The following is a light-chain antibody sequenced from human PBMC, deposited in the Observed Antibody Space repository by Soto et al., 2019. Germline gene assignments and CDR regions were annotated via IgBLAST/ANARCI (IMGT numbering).Light chain of an antibody. J-gene: IGLJ2*01. V-gene: IGLV3-21*04. CDR3: QVWDSTGDQVV. Sequence: SSELTQPPSVSVAPGMTARMPCGGNSIGSRSVHWYQQKPRQAPIMVISFDTDRPSGIPERFSGSNSGNTATLIISTVEAGDEADYYCQVWDSTGDQVVFGGGTKLTVL. CDR2: FDT. CDR1: SIGSRS.